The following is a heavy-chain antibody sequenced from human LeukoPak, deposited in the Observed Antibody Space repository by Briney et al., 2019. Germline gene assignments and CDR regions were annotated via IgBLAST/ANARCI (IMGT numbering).Heavy chain of an antibody. D-gene: IGHD3-22*01. CDR2: IYTSGST. CDR3: ARDQPDYYDSSGYYFTAFGP. Sequence: SETLSLTCTVSGGFISSYYWSWIRQPAGKGLEWIGRIYTSGSTNYNPSLKSRVTMSVDTSKNQFSLKLSSVTAADMAVYYCARDQPDYYDSSGYYFTAFGPWGQGTLVTVSS. J-gene: IGHJ5*02. CDR1: GGFISSYY. V-gene: IGHV4-4*07.